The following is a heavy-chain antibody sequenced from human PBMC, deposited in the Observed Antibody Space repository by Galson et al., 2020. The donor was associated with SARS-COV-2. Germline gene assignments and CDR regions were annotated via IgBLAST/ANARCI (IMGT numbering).Heavy chain of an antibody. J-gene: IGHJ4*02. CDR2: IDPAGTSI. V-gene: IGHV3-11*01. Sequence: GGSLSLSCAAFGFTFSDFYMTWIRQSPGKGLEWVSYIDPAGTSIYYADSVKGRFTISRDNAENLLYLQMNSLTAEDTAVYFCARGHWKLDYWGQGTQVTVSS. CDR3: ARGHWKLDY. CDR1: GFTFSDFY. D-gene: IGHD1-1*01.